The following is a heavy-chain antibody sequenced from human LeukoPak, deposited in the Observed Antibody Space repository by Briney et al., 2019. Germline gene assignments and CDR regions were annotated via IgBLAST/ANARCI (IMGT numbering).Heavy chain of an antibody. CDR3: ARDEVGYYDSSGLIDY. Sequence: GGSLRLSCAASGFTFSSYGVHWVRQAPGKGLEWVAVIWYDGSNKYYADSVKGRFTISRDNSKNTLYLQMNSLRAEDTAVYYCARDEVGYYDSSGLIDYWGQGTLVTVSS. J-gene: IGHJ4*02. CDR1: GFTFSSYG. D-gene: IGHD3-22*01. V-gene: IGHV3-33*01. CDR2: IWYDGSNK.